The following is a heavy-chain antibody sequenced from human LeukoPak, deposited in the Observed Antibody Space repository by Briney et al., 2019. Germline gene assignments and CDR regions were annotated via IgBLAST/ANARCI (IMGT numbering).Heavy chain of an antibody. Sequence: GGSLRLSCAASGFTFSTYWMHWVRQAPGKGLVWVSRINTDGSSTDYADSVKGRFTISRDNAKNTLYLQMNSLRAEDTAVYYCARGSGELMRTWGQGTLVTVSS. CDR2: INTDGSST. D-gene: IGHD1-26*01. J-gene: IGHJ4*02. CDR1: GFTFSTYW. CDR3: ARGSGELMRT. V-gene: IGHV3-74*01.